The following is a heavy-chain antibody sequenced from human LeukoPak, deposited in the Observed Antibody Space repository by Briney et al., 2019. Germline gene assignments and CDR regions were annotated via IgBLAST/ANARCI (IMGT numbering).Heavy chain of an antibody. CDR3: ARLGAGYCSGGSCRQEDY. CDR2: ISYSGTT. V-gene: IGHV4-59*01. Sequence: SETLSLTCTVSGGSISGYYWSWIRQPPGKGLEWIGYISYSGTTEYNPSLKSRLTISVDTSKNQVSLKLTSVTAADTAVYYCARLGAGYCSGGSCRQEDYWGQGTLVTVSS. CDR1: GGSISGYY. D-gene: IGHD2-15*01. J-gene: IGHJ4*02.